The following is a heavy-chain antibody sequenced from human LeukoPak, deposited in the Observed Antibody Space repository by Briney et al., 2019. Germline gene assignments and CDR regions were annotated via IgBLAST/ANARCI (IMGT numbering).Heavy chain of an antibody. CDR3: ARGLKGYGSGSYYIGHSLDY. V-gene: IGHV3-48*01. CDR1: GFTFSSHE. D-gene: IGHD3-10*01. Sequence: PGGSLRLSCAASGFTFSSHEMNWVRQAPGKGLEWVSYISSSSSTIYYADSVKGRFTISRDNAKNSLYLQMNSLRAEDTAVYYCARGLKGYGSGSYYIGHSLDYWGQGTLVTVSS. CDR2: ISSSSSTI. J-gene: IGHJ4*02.